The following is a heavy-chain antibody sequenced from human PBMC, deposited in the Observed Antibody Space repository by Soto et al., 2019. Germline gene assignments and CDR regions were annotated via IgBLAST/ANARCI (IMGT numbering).Heavy chain of an antibody. Sequence: EVQLLESGGGLVQPGGSLRLSCAASGFTFSSYAMSWVRQTPGKGLEWVSAISGSGGSTYYADSVKGRFTISRDNSKNTLYLQMNSLRAEDTAVYYCARILGYLSGGYWGQGTLVTVSS. V-gene: IGHV3-23*01. CDR2: ISGSGGST. CDR3: ARILGYLSGGY. D-gene: IGHD3-10*01. CDR1: GFTFSSYA. J-gene: IGHJ4*02.